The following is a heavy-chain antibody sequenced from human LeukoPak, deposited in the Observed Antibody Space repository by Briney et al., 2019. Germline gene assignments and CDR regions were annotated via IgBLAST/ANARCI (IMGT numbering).Heavy chain of an antibody. V-gene: IGHV3-30-3*01. CDR2: ISYDGSNK. CDR3: ARDQLRVVPAVLTYYYYYGMDV. J-gene: IGHJ6*02. Sequence: GGSLRLSCAASGFTFSSYAMHWVRQAPGKGLEWVAVISYDGSNKYYADSVKGRFTISRDNSKNTLYLQMNSLRAEDTAVYYRARDQLRVVPAVLTYYYYYGMDVWGQGTTVTVSS. CDR1: GFTFSSYA. D-gene: IGHD2-2*01.